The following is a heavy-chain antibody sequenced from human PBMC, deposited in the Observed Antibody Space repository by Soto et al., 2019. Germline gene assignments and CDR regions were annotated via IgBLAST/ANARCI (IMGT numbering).Heavy chain of an antibody. CDR2: IWYDGSNK. CDR3: ARVLESIAARPPNYYYYGMDV. J-gene: IGHJ6*02. CDR1: GFTFSSYG. V-gene: IGHV3-33*01. D-gene: IGHD6-6*01. Sequence: GGSLRLSCAASGFTFSSYGMHWVRQAPGKGLEWVAVIWYDGSNKYYADSVKGRFTISRDNSKNTLYLQMNSLRAEDTAVYYCARVLESIAARPPNYYYYGMDVWGQGTTVTVS.